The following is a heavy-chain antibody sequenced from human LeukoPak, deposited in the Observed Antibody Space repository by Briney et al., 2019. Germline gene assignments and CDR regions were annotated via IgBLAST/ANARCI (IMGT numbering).Heavy chain of an antibody. CDR3: ARLRIRRGQLWSLPYFDY. V-gene: IGHV4-34*01. J-gene: IGHJ4*02. Sequence: PSETLSLTCDVHGGSFRGYSWNWIRQPPGKGLEWIGEINHSGRAKYNPSLKSRVTISLETSNNAFSLKVSSVTAADTAVYYCARLRIRRGQLWSLPYFDYWGQGTLVTVSS. D-gene: IGHD5-18*01. CDR2: INHSGRA. CDR1: GGSFRGYS.